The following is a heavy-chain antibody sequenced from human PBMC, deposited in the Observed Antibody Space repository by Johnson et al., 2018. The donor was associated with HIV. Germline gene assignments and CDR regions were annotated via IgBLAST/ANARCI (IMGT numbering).Heavy chain of an antibody. V-gene: IGHV3-53*01. CDR3: ARVAGSTGCHAPLYCMNLRGGFDI. D-gene: IGHD2-2*01. J-gene: IGHJ3*02. Sequence: VQLVESGGGFIQPGRSLTLSCAASAFTVSSNYTTWLRPAPATALEWVSVIYSGDSTYYADSVNARLNTSSYTSKHPLYLQMNSLRAEDTALYYCARVAGSTGCHAPLYCMNLRGGFDIWGQGTVVTVSS. CDR1: AFTVSSNY. CDR2: IYSGDST.